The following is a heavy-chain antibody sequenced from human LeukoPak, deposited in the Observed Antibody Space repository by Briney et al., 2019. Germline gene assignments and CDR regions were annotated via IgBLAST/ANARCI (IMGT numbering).Heavy chain of an antibody. V-gene: IGHV4-34*01. CDR1: GGSFSGYY. Sequence: SETLSLTCAAYGGSFSGYYWSWIRQPPGKGLEWIGEINHSGSTNYNPSLKSRVTISVDTSKNQFSLKLSSVTAADTAVYYCARGPVVVVVAATQLSVSGMDVWGQGTTVTVSS. CDR2: INHSGST. D-gene: IGHD2-15*01. J-gene: IGHJ6*02. CDR3: ARGPVVVVVAATQLSVSGMDV.